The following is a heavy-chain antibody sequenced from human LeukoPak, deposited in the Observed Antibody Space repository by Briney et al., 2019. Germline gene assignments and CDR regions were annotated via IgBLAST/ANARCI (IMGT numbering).Heavy chain of an antibody. V-gene: IGHV3-30*02. CDR1: GFTFSSYG. J-gene: IGHJ5*02. CDR2: IRYDGSNK. CDR3: AKVQHFGVDWFDP. Sequence: GGSLRLSCAASGFTFSSYGMHWVRQAPGKGLEWVAFIRYDGSNKYYADPVKGRFTISRDNSKNTLYLQMNSLRAEDTAVYYCAKVQHFGVDWFDPWGQGTLVTVSS. D-gene: IGHD3-3*01.